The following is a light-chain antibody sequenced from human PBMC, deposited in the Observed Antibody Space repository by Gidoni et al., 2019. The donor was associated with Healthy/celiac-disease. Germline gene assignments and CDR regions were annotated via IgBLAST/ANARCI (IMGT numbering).Light chain of an antibody. CDR3: QQDGSSPLT. Sequence: IVLPQSPGTLSLSPGERATLSCRASQSVSSSYLAWYQQKPGQAPRLLIYGASSRATGIPDRFSGSGSGTDFTLTISRLEPEDFAVYYCQQDGSSPLTFXGXTKVEIK. CDR2: GAS. V-gene: IGKV3-20*01. CDR1: QSVSSSY. J-gene: IGKJ4*01.